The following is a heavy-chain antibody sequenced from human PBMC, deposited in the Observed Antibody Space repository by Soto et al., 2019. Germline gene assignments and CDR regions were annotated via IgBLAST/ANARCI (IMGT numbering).Heavy chain of an antibody. Sequence: QVQLVQSGAEVKKPGASVKVSCKTSGNTFSNYYIHWVRQAPGQGLEWMGMINPSGVSITYAQKFQGRVTMTSDTSTTTVYMELSSLRSEDTALYYCARVSSPYSSTWTYDYWGQGTLVTVSS. D-gene: IGHD6-13*01. J-gene: IGHJ4*02. CDR2: INPSGVSI. V-gene: IGHV1-46*03. CDR3: ARVSSPYSSTWTYDY. CDR1: GNTFSNYY.